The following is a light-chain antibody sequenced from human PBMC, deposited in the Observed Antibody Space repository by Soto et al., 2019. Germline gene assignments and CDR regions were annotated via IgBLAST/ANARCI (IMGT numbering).Light chain of an antibody. Sequence: QSALTQPASLSGSPGQSITISCTGTSTDIGAYDYVSWFQQHPGKAPKLMISEVSNRPSGVSNRFSGSESRNTAYLTIYRLQVEDEADYLSFSITTTSTHVFGTGTKLTVL. CDR2: EVS. CDR3: FSITTTSTHV. CDR1: STDIGAYDY. J-gene: IGLJ1*01. V-gene: IGLV2-14*01.